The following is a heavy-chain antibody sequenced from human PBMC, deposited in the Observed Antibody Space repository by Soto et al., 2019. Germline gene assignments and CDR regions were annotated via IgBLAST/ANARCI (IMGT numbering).Heavy chain of an antibody. V-gene: IGHV4-34*01. CDR3: ARDLGNYYYAMDV. J-gene: IGHJ6*02. CDR2: INHSGST. Sequence: PSETLSLTCSVYGGSSSGYYWSWIRQSPGKGLEWIGEINHSGSTKYNPSLKSRVIISVDTSKSQFSLRLSSVTAADTAVYYCARDLGNYYYAMDVWGQGTTVTVSS. CDR1: GGSSSGYY.